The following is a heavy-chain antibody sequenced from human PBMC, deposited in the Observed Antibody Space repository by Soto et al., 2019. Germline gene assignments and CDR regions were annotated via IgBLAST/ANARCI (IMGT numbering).Heavy chain of an antibody. V-gene: IGHV4-30-4*01. CDR2: IYYSGST. CDR3: ARDHLMVKYLQGSYYYYGMDV. D-gene: IGHD2-8*01. Sequence: PSETLSLTCTVSGGSISSGDYYWSWIRQPPGKGLEWIGYIYYSGSTYYNPPLKSRVTISVDTSKNQFSLKLSSVTAADTAVYYCARDHLMVKYLQGSYYYYGMDVWGQGTTVTVSS. CDR1: GGSISSGDYY. J-gene: IGHJ6*02.